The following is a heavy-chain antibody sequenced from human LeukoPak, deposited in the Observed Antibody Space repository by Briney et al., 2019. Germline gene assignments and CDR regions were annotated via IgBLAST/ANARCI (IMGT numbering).Heavy chain of an antibody. J-gene: IGHJ4*02. CDR2: ISGSGGRT. Sequence: QPGGSLRLSCAASGFTFSSLGMSWVRQAPGKGLEWVSGISGSGGRTYYTDSVKGRLTISRDNSKNTLYLDMNSLRAEDTAVYYCARGHTAVTRHFDFWGQGTLVTVSS. V-gene: IGHV3-23*01. D-gene: IGHD4-17*01. CDR3: ARGHTAVTRHFDF. CDR1: GFTFSSLG.